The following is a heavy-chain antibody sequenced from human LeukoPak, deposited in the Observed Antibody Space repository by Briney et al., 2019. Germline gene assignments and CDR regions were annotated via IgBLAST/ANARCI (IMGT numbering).Heavy chain of an antibody. D-gene: IGHD6-13*01. CDR1: GGSISSGSYY. Sequence: PSETLSLTCTVSGGSISSGSYYWSWIRQPAGKGLEWIGRIYTTGSTNYNPSLKSRVTISIDTSKNQFSLKLSSVTAADTAVYYCARGTPSSSWYVTGYWGQGTLVTVSS. CDR3: ARGTPSSSWYVTGY. J-gene: IGHJ4*02. V-gene: IGHV4-61*02. CDR2: IYTTGST.